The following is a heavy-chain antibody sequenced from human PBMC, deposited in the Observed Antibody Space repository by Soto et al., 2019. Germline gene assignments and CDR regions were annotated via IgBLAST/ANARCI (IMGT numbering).Heavy chain of an antibody. CDR2: INPNSGGT. J-gene: IGHJ4*02. V-gene: IGHV1-2*02. CDR3: ARDLGTYYDSSGYYFDY. Sequence: ASVKVSCKASGYTFTGYYMHWVRQAPGQGLEWMGWINPNSGGTNYAQKFQGRVTMTRDTSISTAYMELSRLRSDDTAVYYRARDLGTYYDSSGYYFDYWGQGTLVTV. CDR1: GYTFTGYY. D-gene: IGHD3-22*01.